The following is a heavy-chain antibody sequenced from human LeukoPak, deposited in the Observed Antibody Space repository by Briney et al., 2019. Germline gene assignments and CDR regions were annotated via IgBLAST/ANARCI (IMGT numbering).Heavy chain of an antibody. J-gene: IGHJ4*02. CDR3: ARGSAVATTFIDY. CDR2: IYASGST. Sequence: SETLSLTCTVSGGSISSRGSNWGWIRQPAGKGLEWIGRIYASGSTNYNPSLKSRVTKSVDTSKNQFSLKLSSVTAADTAVYYCARGSAVATTFIDYWGQGTLVTVS. D-gene: IGHD6-19*01. V-gene: IGHV4-61*02. CDR1: GGSISSRGSN.